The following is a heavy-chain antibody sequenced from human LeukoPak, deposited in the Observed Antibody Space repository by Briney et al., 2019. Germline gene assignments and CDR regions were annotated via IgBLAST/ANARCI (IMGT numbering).Heavy chain of an antibody. CDR3: AKDVYSSSSWFDL. CDR1: GFTVSSNY. CDR2: ISGSGGST. V-gene: IGHV3-23*01. D-gene: IGHD6-13*01. J-gene: IGHJ5*02. Sequence: GGSLRLSCAASGFTVSSNYMSWVRQAPGKGLEWVSGISGSGGSTNYADSVKGRFTIFRDNSKNTLYLQMNSLRAEDTAVYYCAKDVYSSSSWFDLWGQGTLVTVSS.